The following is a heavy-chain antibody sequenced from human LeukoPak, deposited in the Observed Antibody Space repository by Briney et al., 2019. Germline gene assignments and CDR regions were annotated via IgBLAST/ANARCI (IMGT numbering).Heavy chain of an antibody. J-gene: IGHJ4*02. CDR1: GYTFTGYY. Sequence: ASVKVSCKASGYTFTGYYMHWVRQAPGQGLEWMGWINPNSGGTNYAQKFQGRVTMTRDTSISTAYMELSRLRSDDTAVYYCAIDAPYSSGWYGARWVDYWGQGTLVTVSS. D-gene: IGHD6-19*01. CDR3: AIDAPYSSGWYGARWVDY. CDR2: INPNSGGT. V-gene: IGHV1-2*02.